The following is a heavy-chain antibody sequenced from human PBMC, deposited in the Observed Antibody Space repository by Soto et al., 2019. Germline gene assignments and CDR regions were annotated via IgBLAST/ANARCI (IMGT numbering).Heavy chain of an antibody. Sequence: QLQLQESGPGLVKPSETLSLTCTVSGGSISTSRYYWGWIRQPPGKGLEWIGSIYYSGSTYYNPSLKSRVTISVDTSKNQFSLKLSSGTAADTAVYYCARDYDSSGDYWGQGTLVTVSS. CDR3: ARDYDSSGDY. CDR1: GGSISTSRYY. D-gene: IGHD3-22*01. J-gene: IGHJ4*02. V-gene: IGHV4-39*01. CDR2: IYYSGST.